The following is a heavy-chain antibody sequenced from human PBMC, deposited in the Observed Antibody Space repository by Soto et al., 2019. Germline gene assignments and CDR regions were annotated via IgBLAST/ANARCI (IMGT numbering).Heavy chain of an antibody. J-gene: IGHJ6*02. CDR1: GFTFSSCW. D-gene: IGHD6-25*01. CDR2: INSDGSST. CDR3: ARDGRTATSYYYYYGMDV. V-gene: IGHV3-74*01. Sequence: LRLSCAASGFTFSSCWMHWVRQAPGKGLVWVSRINSDGSSTSYADSVKGRFTISRDNAKNTLYLQMNSLRAEDTAVYYCARDGRTATSYYYYYGMDVWGQGTTVTVSS.